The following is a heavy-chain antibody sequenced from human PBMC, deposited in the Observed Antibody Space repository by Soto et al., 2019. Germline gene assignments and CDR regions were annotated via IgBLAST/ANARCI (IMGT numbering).Heavy chain of an antibody. Sequence: SETLSLTGTVSGDSIISSDFYWGWVRQPPGKGLEWIGSIFYLGSSYYNPSLKSRVTMSVDTSKNQFSLRLRSVTAADTALYFCARHSLALRKNNWFDPWGQGIMVTVS. CDR2: IFYLGSS. D-gene: IGHD3-3*02. CDR1: GDSIISSDFY. J-gene: IGHJ5*02. CDR3: ARHSLALRKNNWFDP. V-gene: IGHV4-39*01.